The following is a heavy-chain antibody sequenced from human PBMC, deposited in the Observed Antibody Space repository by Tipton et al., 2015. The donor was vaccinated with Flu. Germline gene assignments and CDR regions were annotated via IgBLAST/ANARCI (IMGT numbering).Heavy chain of an antibody. CDR3: ARDRDVSEDYYYGMDV. Sequence: LRLSCTVSGGSVSSPRYYWSWIRQPPGKGLEWIGYIYYTGSVNYNPSLKSRVTISVDTSKNQFSLKLSSVTAADTAVYFCARDRDVSEDYYYGMDVWGQGTTVTVSS. CDR2: IYYTGSV. CDR1: GGSVSSPRYY. V-gene: IGHV4-61*01. J-gene: IGHJ6*02.